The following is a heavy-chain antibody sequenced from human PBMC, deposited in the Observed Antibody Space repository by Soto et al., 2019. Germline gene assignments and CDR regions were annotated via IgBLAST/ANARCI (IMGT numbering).Heavy chain of an antibody. V-gene: IGHV3-21*01. CDR3: AREPYSRSQAENY. D-gene: IGHD6-6*01. CDR2: ISSSSSYI. Sequence: GGSLRLSCAASGFTFSSYSMNWVRQAPGKGLEWVSSISSSSSYIYYADSVKGRFTISRDNAKNSLYLQMNSLRAEETAVYYCAREPYSRSQAENYWGQGTLVTVSS. J-gene: IGHJ4*02. CDR1: GFTFSSYS.